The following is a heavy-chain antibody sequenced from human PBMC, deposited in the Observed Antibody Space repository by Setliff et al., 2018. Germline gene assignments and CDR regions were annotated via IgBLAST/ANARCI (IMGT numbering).Heavy chain of an antibody. CDR1: GFTFSSYW. CDR3: VKDIVVVPAATFDFWSGSYYMDV. Sequence: AGGSLRLSCAASGFTFSSYWMSWVRQAPGKGLEWVANIKQDGSEKYYVDSVKGRFTISRDNTKNTLYLQMNSLRAEDTAVYYCVKDIVVVPAATFDFWSGSYYMDVWGKGTTVTVSS. D-gene: IGHD2-2*01. V-gene: IGHV3-7*01. CDR2: IKQDGSEK. J-gene: IGHJ6*03.